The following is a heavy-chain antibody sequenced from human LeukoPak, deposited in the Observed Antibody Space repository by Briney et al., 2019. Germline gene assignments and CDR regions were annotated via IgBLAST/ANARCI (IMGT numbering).Heavy chain of an antibody. J-gene: IGHJ4*02. D-gene: IGHD1-26*01. CDR1: GFPFSSHN. Sequence: PGRSLRLSCAASGFPFSSHNMNWVRQAPGKGLEWVSSISSGGTYIYYADSVKGRFTISRDSAKTSLYLQMTSLRADDTAVYYCARDLGSYDFHYWGQGTLVTVSS. CDR3: ARDLGSYDFHY. CDR2: ISSGGTYI. V-gene: IGHV3-21*01.